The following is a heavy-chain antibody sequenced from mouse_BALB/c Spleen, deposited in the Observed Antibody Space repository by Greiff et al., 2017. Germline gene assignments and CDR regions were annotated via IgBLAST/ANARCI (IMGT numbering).Heavy chain of an antibody. D-gene: IGHD1-1*01. J-gene: IGHJ3*01. V-gene: IGHV14-3*02. Sequence: VQLQQSGAELVKPGASVKLSCTASGFNIKDTYMHWVKQRPEQGLEWIGRIDPANGNTKYDPKFQGKATITADTSSNTAYLQLSSLTSEDTAVYYCARSHYYGSRSWFAYWGQGTLVTVSA. CDR3: ARSHYYGSRSWFAY. CDR1: GFNIKDTY. CDR2: IDPANGNT.